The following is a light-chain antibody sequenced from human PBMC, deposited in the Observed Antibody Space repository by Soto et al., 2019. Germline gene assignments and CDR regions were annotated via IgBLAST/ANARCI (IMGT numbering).Light chain of an antibody. CDR2: AAS. V-gene: IGKV1-9*01. J-gene: IGKJ4*01. CDR1: QGISSY. Sequence: DIQLTQSPSFLSASVGDRVTITCRASQGISSYLAWYQQKPGKAPKLLIYAASTLQSGVPSRFSGSGSGTEFTLTISSLQPEDFATYYCQTRDTFRGGTKVEIK. CDR3: QTRDT.